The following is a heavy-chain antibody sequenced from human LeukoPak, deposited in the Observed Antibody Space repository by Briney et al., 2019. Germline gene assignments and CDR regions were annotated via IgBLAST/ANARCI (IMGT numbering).Heavy chain of an antibody. CDR1: GYSFSSYW. Sequence: GESLKISCKGSGYSFSSYWIAWVRQMTGKGLEWMGVIYPRDSRTTYSPSFQDQVTISADKSISTAYLQWTSLKASDPAMYYCARHLSDITSSPNYGGPGTLVTVSS. J-gene: IGHJ4*02. D-gene: IGHD2-2*01. V-gene: IGHV5-51*01. CDR3: ARHLSDITSSPNY. CDR2: IYPRDSRT.